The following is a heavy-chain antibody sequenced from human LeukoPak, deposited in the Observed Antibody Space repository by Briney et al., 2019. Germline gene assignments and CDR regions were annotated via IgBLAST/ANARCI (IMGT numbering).Heavy chain of an antibody. CDR3: ARDYDSSGYYYSVYGY. CDR2: ISTSSTYI. Sequence: AESLTLSCDAPLFTSRNYGLNGARQAHGTELQSISSISTSSTYIFYADSVKGRFTIARDKAKNSLYLQMNSLRAEDTAVYYCARDYDSSGYYYSVYGYWGQGTLVTGSS. J-gene: IGHJ4*02. V-gene: IGHV3-21*01. D-gene: IGHD3-22*01. CDR1: LFTSRNYG.